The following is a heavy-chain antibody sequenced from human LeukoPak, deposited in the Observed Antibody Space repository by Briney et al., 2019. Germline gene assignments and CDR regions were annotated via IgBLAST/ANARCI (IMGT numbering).Heavy chain of an antibody. CDR1: GFTVSSNY. CDR2: IYSGGST. Sequence: SGGSLRLSCAASGFTVSSNYMSWVRQAPGKGLEWVSVIYSGGSTYYADSVKGRFTISRHNSKNTLYLQMNSLRAEDTAVYYCASGPTMVRGVNGDYYYYYGMDVWGQGTTVTVSS. V-gene: IGHV3-53*04. D-gene: IGHD3-10*01. J-gene: IGHJ6*02. CDR3: ASGPTMVRGVNGDYYYYYGMDV.